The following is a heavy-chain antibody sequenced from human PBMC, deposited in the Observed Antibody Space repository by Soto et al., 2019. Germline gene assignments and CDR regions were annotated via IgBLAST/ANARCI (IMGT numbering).Heavy chain of an antibody. V-gene: IGHV1-69*13. CDR3: ARVSRYCSGGSCYFIPGFAY. Sequence: SVKVSCKASGGTFSSYAISWVRQAPGQGLEWMGGIIPIFGTANYAQKFQGRVTITADESTSTAYMELSSLRSEDTAVYYCARVSRYCSGGSCYFIPGFAYWGQGTLVTVSS. J-gene: IGHJ4*02. CDR2: IIPIFGTA. D-gene: IGHD2-15*01. CDR1: GGTFSSYA.